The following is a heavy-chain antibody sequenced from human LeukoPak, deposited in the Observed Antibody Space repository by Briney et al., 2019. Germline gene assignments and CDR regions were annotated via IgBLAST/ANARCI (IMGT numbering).Heavy chain of an antibody. D-gene: IGHD5-12*01. CDR1: GFTFGSYA. Sequence: GGSLRLSCAASGFTFGSYAMSWVRQAPGKGLEWVSAISGSGGSTYYADSVKGRFTISRDNSKNTLYLQMNSLRAEDTAVYYCAKDNGYSGYVAPLGAWGQGTLVTVSS. CDR2: ISGSGGST. J-gene: IGHJ5*02. V-gene: IGHV3-23*01. CDR3: AKDNGYSGYVAPLGA.